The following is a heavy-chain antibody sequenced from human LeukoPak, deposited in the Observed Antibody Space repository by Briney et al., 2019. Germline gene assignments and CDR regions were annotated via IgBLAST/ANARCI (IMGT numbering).Heavy chain of an antibody. CDR1: GGSISSGGYY. V-gene: IGHV4-31*03. J-gene: IGHJ4*02. D-gene: IGHD2-2*01. Sequence: SQTLSLTCTVSGGSISSGGYYWSWIRQHPGKGLEWIGEINHSGSTNYNPSLKSRVTISVDTSKNQFSLKLSSVTAADTAVYYCARNTAAAVMYYFDYWGQGTLVTVSA. CDR3: ARNTAAAVMYYFDY. CDR2: INHSGST.